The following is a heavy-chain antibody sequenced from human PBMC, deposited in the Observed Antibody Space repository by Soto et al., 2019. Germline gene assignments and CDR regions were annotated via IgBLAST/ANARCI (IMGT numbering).Heavy chain of an antibody. V-gene: IGHV1-18*04. J-gene: IGHJ4*02. CDR1: GYTFTSYG. CDR3: ARDLGVACSGGSCYSFYFDY. Sequence: ASVKVSCKASGYTFTSYGISWVRQAPGQGLGWMGWISAYNGNTNYAQKLQGRVTMTTDTSTSTAYMELRSLRSDDTAVYYCARDLGVACSGGSCYSFYFDYWGQGTLVTVSS. D-gene: IGHD2-15*01. CDR2: ISAYNGNT.